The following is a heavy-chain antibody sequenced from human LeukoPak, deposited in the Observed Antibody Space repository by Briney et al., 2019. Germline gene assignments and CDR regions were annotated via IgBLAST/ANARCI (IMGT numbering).Heavy chain of an antibody. V-gene: IGHV6-1*01. J-gene: IGHJ4*02. CDR1: GDSVSSNSVA. CDR2: TYYRSEWSY. CDR3: AREYSGSRLDF. D-gene: IGHD1-26*01. Sequence: SQTLSLTCAISGDSVSSNSVAWNWIRQSPSRGLEWLGRTYYRSEWSYAYAVSLKGRITITSDTSKNQLSLHLNSVTPDDTAVYYCAREYSGSRLDFWGQGTLVTVSS.